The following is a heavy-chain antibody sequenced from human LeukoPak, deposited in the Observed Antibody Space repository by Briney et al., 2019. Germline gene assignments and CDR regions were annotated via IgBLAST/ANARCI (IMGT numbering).Heavy chain of an antibody. D-gene: IGHD3-22*01. CDR1: GFTFSSYA. J-gene: IGHJ4*02. Sequence: PGRSLRLSCAASGFTFSSYAMHWVRQAPGKGLEWVAVISSDGSNKYYADSVKGRFTTSRDNSKNTLYLQMNSLRAEDTAVYYCARDMYDSSGYLFDYWGQGTLVTVSS. V-gene: IGHV3-30-3*01. CDR3: ARDMYDSSGYLFDY. CDR2: ISSDGSNK.